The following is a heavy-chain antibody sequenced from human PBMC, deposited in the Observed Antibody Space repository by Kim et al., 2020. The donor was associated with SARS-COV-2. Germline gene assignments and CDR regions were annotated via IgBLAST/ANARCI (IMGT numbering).Heavy chain of an antibody. CDR3: ARERGQGYYYGSGRSAFNS. CDR2: INHSGST. J-gene: IGHJ4*02. D-gene: IGHD3-10*01. Sequence: SETLSLTCAVYGGSFSGYYWSWIRQPPGKGLEWIGEINHSGSTNYNPSLKSRVTISVDTSKNQFSLKLSSVTAADTAVYYCARERGQGYYYGSGRSAFNSWGQGTLVTVSS. V-gene: IGHV4-34*01. CDR1: GGSFSGYY.